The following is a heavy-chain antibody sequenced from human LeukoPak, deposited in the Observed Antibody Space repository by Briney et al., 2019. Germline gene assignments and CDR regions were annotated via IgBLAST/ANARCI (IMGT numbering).Heavy chain of an antibody. V-gene: IGHV4-59*08. CDR1: GSMYNYY. J-gene: IGHJ4*02. CDR2: IHYNGIT. CDR3: ARHISSGGTYAHFDY. Sequence: SETLSLTCTVSGSMYNYYWSWIRQPAGKGLEWIGYIHYNGITNYNPSLKSRVTMSLDTSKNQVSLKLNSVTAADTAVYYCARHISSGGTYAHFDYWGQGTLVTVSS. D-gene: IGHD1-26*01.